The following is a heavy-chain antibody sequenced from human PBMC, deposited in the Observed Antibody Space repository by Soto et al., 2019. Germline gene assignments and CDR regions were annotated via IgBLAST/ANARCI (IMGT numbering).Heavy chain of an antibody. V-gene: IGHV3-21*01. J-gene: IGHJ4*02. Sequence: EVQLVESGGGLVKPGGSLRLSCAASGFTFTRYSMNWVRQAPGKGLEWVSSISSTTNYIYYADSMKGRFTLSRDDAKEPVYLEMNSLSAEDTALYYCARESEDLTSNFDYWGQGTLVTVSS. CDR2: ISSTTNYI. CDR1: GFTFTRYS. CDR3: ARESEDLTSNFDY.